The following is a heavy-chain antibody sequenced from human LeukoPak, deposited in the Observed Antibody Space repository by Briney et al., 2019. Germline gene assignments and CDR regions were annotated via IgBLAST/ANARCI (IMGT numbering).Heavy chain of an antibody. CDR2: IYPDDSDT. Sequence: GESLKISCQGSGYRFSNYWVAWVRQMPGKGLEWMGIIYPDDSDTRYSPSFQGQVTMSADKSINTAYLQRSSLKASDTAMYFCARQEYSSSVPDYWGQGTLVTVSS. CDR1: GYRFSNYW. J-gene: IGHJ4*02. D-gene: IGHD2/OR15-2a*01. V-gene: IGHV5-51*01. CDR3: ARQEYSSSVPDY.